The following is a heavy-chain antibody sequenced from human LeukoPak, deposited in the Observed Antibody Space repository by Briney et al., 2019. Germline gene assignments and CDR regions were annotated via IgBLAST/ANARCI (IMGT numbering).Heavy chain of an antibody. D-gene: IGHD3-3*01. Sequence: SETLSLTCAVYGGSFSGYYWSWIRQPPGKGLEWIGEINYSGSTNYNPSLKSRVTISVDTSKNQFSLKLSSVTAADTAVYYCARGIRITIFGVVIMPHYYYMDVWGKGTTVTVSS. CDR3: ARGIRITIFGVVIMPHYYYMDV. J-gene: IGHJ6*03. CDR2: INYSGST. CDR1: GGSFSGYY. V-gene: IGHV4-34*01.